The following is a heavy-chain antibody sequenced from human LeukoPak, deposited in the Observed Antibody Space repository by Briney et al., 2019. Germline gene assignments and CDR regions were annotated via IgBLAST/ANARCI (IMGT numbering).Heavy chain of an antibody. CDR3: ATRRSGSYYFDY. CDR2: ISGGGDST. J-gene: IGHJ4*02. D-gene: IGHD1-26*01. Sequence: GGSLRLSCAASGFTFNSYAMNWVRQAPGKGLEWVSAISGGGDSTYYADSVKGRFTISRDNSKNTLYLQMNSLRAEDTAVYYCATRRSGSYYFDYWGQGTLVTVSS. CDR1: GFTFNSYA. V-gene: IGHV3-23*01.